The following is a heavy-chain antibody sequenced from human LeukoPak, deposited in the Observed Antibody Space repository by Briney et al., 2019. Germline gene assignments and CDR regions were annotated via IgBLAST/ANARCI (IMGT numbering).Heavy chain of an antibody. V-gene: IGHV4-34*01. CDR3: ARGIRGDTAVDY. D-gene: IGHD5-18*01. Sequence: PSETLSLTCAVYGGSFSGYYWSWIRQPPGKGLEXXGEINHSGSTNYNPSLKSRVTISVDTSKNQFSLKLSSVTAADTAVYYCARGIRGDTAVDYWGQGTLVTVSS. J-gene: IGHJ4*02. CDR1: GGSFSGYY. CDR2: INHSGST.